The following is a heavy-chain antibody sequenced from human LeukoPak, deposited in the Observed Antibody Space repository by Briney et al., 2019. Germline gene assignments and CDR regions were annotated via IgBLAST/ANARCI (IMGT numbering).Heavy chain of an antibody. CDR1: GGSISSSSYY. CDR2: IYYSGST. Sequence: SETLSLTCTVSGGSISSSSYYWGWIRQPPGKGLEWIGSIYYSGSTNYNPSLKSRVTISVDTSKNQFSLKLSSVTAADTAVYYCARFGRPTYYYGSGSYYNGARYFDLWGRGTLVTVSS. J-gene: IGHJ2*01. CDR3: ARFGRPTYYYGSGSYYNGARYFDL. D-gene: IGHD3-10*01. V-gene: IGHV4-39*07.